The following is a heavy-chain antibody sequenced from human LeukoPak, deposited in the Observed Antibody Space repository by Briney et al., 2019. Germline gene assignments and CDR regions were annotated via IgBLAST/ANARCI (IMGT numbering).Heavy chain of an antibody. Sequence: GGSLRLSCAASGFTFSNYAMSWVRQAPGKGLEWVSDITGSGANTYYADSVKGRFTISRDNSKNTLYLQMSSLRAEDTAIYYCARYCSGASCYSGVDYWGQGTLVPVSS. V-gene: IGHV3-23*01. J-gene: IGHJ4*02. CDR3: ARYCSGASCYSGVDY. CDR2: ITGSGANT. D-gene: IGHD2-15*01. CDR1: GFTFSNYA.